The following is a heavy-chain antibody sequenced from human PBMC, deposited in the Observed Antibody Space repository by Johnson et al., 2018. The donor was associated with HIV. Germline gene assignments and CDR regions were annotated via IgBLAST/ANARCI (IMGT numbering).Heavy chain of an antibody. J-gene: IGHJ3*02. Sequence: QVQLVESGGGVVQPGRSLRLSCAASGFTFSSYAMHWVRQAPGKGLEWVAFIRYDGSNKYYADSVKGRFTISRDNSKNTLYVQMNRLRTEDTAVYFCAKGRSGGSGAFDIWGQGTMVTVSS. CDR3: AKGRSGGSGAFDI. CDR2: IRYDGSNK. D-gene: IGHD3-10*01. CDR1: GFTFSSYA. V-gene: IGHV3-30*02.